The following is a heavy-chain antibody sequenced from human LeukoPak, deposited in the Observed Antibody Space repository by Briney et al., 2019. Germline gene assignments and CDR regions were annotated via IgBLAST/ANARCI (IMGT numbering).Heavy chain of an antibody. CDR2: ISSGGDIM. CDR3: ATNLIGAGEYFQQ. V-gene: IGHV3-11*01. J-gene: IGHJ1*01. Sequence: PGGSLRLSCAASGLRFSDYYVSWIRQAPGKGLQWVSYISSGGDIMHYADSVKGRFTSSRDNAKNSGYLEMNSLGAEDTAAYYCATNLIGAGEYFQQWGQGTLVTVSS. CDR1: GLRFSDYY. D-gene: IGHD2/OR15-2a*01.